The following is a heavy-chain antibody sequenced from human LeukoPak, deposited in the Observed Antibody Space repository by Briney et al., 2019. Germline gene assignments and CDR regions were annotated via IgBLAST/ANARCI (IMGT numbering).Heavy chain of an antibody. CDR3: ARDYGGHGEYFDY. J-gene: IGHJ4*02. D-gene: IGHD4-23*01. CDR1: GFTLTTYK. Sequence: GGSLRLSCAASGFTLTTYKITWVRQTPGQGLEGISCSSSDGNTIYYADSVKGRFTISRDNAKNSVYLQMNSLRDEDTAIYHCARDYGGHGEYFDYWGQGTLVTVSS. V-gene: IGHV3-48*03. CDR2: SSSDGNTI.